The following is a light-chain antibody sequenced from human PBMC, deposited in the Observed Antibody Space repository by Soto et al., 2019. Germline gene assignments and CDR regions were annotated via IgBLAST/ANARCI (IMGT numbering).Light chain of an antibody. CDR2: DTS. J-gene: IGKJ1*01. Sequence: EIVVTQSPATLSVSPGERVTLSCRASQSVSSSLAWYQQRPGQAPRLLIYDTSTRAAGIAARFSGSGSGTEFPLPISSLQSEDSAVYYCQQYVHWPPGAFGQGTTVEIK. CDR1: QSVSSS. V-gene: IGKV3-15*01. CDR3: QQYVHWPPGA.